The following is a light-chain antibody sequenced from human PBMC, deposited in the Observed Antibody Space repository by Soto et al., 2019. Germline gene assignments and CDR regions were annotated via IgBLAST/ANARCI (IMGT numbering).Light chain of an antibody. J-gene: IGLJ1*01. CDR1: SSDVGGYNY. CDR3: SSYTGSITYF. CDR2: DVS. V-gene: IGLV2-14*03. Sequence: ALTQPASVSGSPGQSITISCTGTSSDVGGYNYVSWYQQHPGKAPKLMIFDVSDRPSGVSSRFSGSKSGNTASLTISGLQAEDEAAYDCSSYTGSITYFFGAGAKV.